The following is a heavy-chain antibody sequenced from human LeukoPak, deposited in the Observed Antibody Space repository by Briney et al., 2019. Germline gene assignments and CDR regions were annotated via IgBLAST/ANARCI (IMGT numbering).Heavy chain of an antibody. CDR1: GGSISSYY. J-gene: IGHJ4*02. V-gene: IGHV4-59*08. D-gene: IGHD6-13*01. CDR3: ARHDDSSSWYGFDC. Sequence: SETLSLTCTVSGGSISSYYWSWIRQPPGKGLEWIGYIYYSGSTNYNPSLKSRVTISVDTSKNQFSLKLSSVTAADTAVYYCARHDDSSSWYGFDCWGQGTLVTVSS. CDR2: IYYSGST.